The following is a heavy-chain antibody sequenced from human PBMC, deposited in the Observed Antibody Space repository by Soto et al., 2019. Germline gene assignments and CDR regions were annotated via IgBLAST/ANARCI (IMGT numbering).Heavy chain of an antibody. D-gene: IGHD3-10*01. Sequence: GESLKISWWGSGYTFTTYCIGWSRQRPGKGVEWGGINYPYDSYTKYSPPCEGHVTISANKSITTAYPQWSRLQDSDTAMYYCARSGSGSYDRSKSFHYGMDVWGQGTTVTVSS. V-gene: IGHV5-51*01. CDR2: NYPYDSYT. J-gene: IGHJ6*02. CDR1: GYTFTTYC. CDR3: ARSGSGSYDRSKSFHYGMDV.